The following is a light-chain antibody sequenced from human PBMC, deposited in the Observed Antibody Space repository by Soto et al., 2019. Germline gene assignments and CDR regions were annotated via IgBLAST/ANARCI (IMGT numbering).Light chain of an antibody. CDR1: SSDVGGYNY. V-gene: IGLV2-14*01. Sequence: QSALTQPASVSGSPGQSITISCTGTSSDVGGYNYVSWYQQHPGKAPKLMIYDVSNRPLGVSNRFSGSKSGNTASLTISGLQAEDEADYYCSSYTSSSTPPVVFGGGTKLTVL. CDR2: DVS. CDR3: SSYTSSSTPPVV. J-gene: IGLJ2*01.